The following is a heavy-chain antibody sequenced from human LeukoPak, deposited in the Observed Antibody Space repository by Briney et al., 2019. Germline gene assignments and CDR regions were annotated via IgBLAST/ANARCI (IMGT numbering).Heavy chain of an antibody. CDR2: INSDGSKT. CDR3: ARDLRFGELLSTYYFDC. Sequence: PGGSLRLSCAASGFSFSSYWMHWVRQAPGKGLVWVSSINSDGSKTTYADSVKGRFTISRDNAKNSLFLQMNSLRAEDTAVYYCARDLRFGELLSTYYFDCWGQGTLVTVSS. J-gene: IGHJ4*02. CDR1: GFSFSSYW. V-gene: IGHV3-74*01. D-gene: IGHD3-10*01.